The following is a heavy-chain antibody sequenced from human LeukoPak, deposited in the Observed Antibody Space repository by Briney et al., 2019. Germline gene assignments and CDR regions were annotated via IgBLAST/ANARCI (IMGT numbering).Heavy chain of an antibody. J-gene: IGHJ1*01. CDR3: GYCSGGSCHDDGFQH. CDR1: GGTFSSYA. D-gene: IGHD2-15*01. Sequence: GASVKVSCKASGGTFSSYAISWVRQAPGQGLEWMGRIIPILGIANYAQKFQGRVTITADKSTSTAYMELSSLRSEDTAVYYCGYCSGGSCHDDGFQHWGQGTLVTVSS. CDR2: IIPILGIA. V-gene: IGHV1-69*04.